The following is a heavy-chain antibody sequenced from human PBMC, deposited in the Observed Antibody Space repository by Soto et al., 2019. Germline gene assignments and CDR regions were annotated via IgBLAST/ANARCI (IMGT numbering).Heavy chain of an antibody. V-gene: IGHV5-10-1*01. D-gene: IGHD3-16*01. J-gene: IGHJ5*01. Sequence: GESLKISCKGSGYSFTGYWISWVRQMPGKGLEWMGRIDPSDSYTNYSPSFQGHVTISADTSNNQLSLQLNSVTPDDTAVYYCARLIGNSWLDSWGQGTLVTVSS. CDR1: GYSFTGYW. CDR2: IDPSDSYT. CDR3: ARLIGNSWLDS.